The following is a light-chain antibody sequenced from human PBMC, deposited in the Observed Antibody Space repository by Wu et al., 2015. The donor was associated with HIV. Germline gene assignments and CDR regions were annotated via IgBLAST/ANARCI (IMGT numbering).Light chain of an antibody. Sequence: ATLSCRASQSIRSSLVWSQQKSGQAPRVLIYDASKRATGIPPRFSGSGSGTDFTLTISSLEPEDFAVYYCQQRRYWPLYTFGQGTKLEIK. CDR3: QQRRYWPLYT. V-gene: IGKV3-11*01. CDR1: QSIRSS. J-gene: IGKJ2*01. CDR2: DAS.